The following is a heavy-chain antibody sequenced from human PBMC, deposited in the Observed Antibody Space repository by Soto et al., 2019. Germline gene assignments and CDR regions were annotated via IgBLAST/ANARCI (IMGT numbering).Heavy chain of an antibody. J-gene: IGHJ6*02. CDR1: GGTLSSYA. D-gene: IGHD6-19*01. V-gene: IGHV1-69*13. CDR2: IIPIFGTA. Sequence: GASVKVSCKASGGTLSSYAISWVRQANEQGLEWMGGIIPIFGTANYAQKFQGRVTITADESTSTAYMELSSLRSEDTAVYYCARVSSGWYGRETPYYYYGMDVWGQGTTVTVSS. CDR3: ARVSSGWYGRETPYYYYGMDV.